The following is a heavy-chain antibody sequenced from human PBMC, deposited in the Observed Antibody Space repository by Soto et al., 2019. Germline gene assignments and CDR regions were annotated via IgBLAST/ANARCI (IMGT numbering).Heavy chain of an antibody. D-gene: IGHD3-16*01. J-gene: IGHJ4*02. V-gene: IGHV4-30-2*01. Sequence: QLQLQESGSGLVKPSQTLSLTCAVSGGSISSGGYSWSWIRQPPGKGLEWIGYIYHSGSTYYNPSLKSRVTISVDRAKNQFSLKLSSVTAADTAGYYCASSRGGPVPLDYWGQGTLVTVSS. CDR2: IYHSGST. CDR1: GGSISSGGYS. CDR3: ASSRGGPVPLDY.